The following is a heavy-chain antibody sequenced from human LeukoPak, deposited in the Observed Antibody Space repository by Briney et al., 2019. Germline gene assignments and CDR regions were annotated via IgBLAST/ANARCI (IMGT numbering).Heavy chain of an antibody. CDR1: GGSISSSNW. J-gene: IGHJ5*02. D-gene: IGHD3-10*01. V-gene: IGHV4-4*02. Sequence: SGALSLTCAVSGGSISSSNWWSWVRQPPGKGLEWIGEIYQSGSTNYNPSRRSRVTIPVNNSKTQFSLKRTSLKPATRPLFSCARGGYYGSGNDFRFDPWGQGTLVTVSS. CDR2: IYQSGST. CDR3: ARGGYYGSGNDFRFDP.